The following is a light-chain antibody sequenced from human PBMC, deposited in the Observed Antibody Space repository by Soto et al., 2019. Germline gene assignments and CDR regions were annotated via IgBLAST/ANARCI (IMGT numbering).Light chain of an antibody. Sequence: SYELTQPPSVSEAPGQTARITCGGNNIGSKSVHWYQQKPGQAPVLVVYDDSGRPSGIPERFSGSNSGNTATLTISRVEAGDEADYYCQVWDSSSDHKVFGGGTKLTVL. CDR3: QVWDSSSDHKV. J-gene: IGLJ2*01. V-gene: IGLV3-21*02. CDR1: NIGSKS. CDR2: DDS.